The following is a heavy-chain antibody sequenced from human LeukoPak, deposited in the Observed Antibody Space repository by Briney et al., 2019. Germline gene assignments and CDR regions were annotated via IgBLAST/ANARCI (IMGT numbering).Heavy chain of an antibody. D-gene: IGHD4-11*01. CDR3: ARDSWVLGSTVGFDP. Sequence: ASVKVSCKASGYTFTSYGISWVRQAPGQGLEWMGWISAYNGNTNYVQKLQGRVTMTTDTSTSTAYMELRSLRSDDTAVYYCARDSWVLGSTVGFDPWGQGTLVTVSS. J-gene: IGHJ5*02. V-gene: IGHV1-18*01. CDR2: ISAYNGNT. CDR1: GYTFTSYG.